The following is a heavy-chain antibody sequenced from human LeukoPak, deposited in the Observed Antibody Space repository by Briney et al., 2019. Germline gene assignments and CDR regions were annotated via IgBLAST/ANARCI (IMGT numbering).Heavy chain of an antibody. Sequence: QTLSLTCVVSGDSVSSKNGAWNWIRQSPSRGLEWLRRTYYRSKWYNDYAESMEGRMTISQDTSKNQYSLHLNSVTPDDTAVYYCARDFGTTGWHTFDYWGQGTLVTVSS. CDR1: GDSVSSKNGA. CDR2: TYYRSKWYN. D-gene: IGHD6-19*01. J-gene: IGHJ4*02. V-gene: IGHV6-1*01. CDR3: ARDFGTTGWHTFDY.